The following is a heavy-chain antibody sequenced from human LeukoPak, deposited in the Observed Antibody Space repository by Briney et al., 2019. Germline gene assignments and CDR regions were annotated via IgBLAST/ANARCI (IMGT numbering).Heavy chain of an antibody. CDR3: ARDKRRLPAPPLYYYYGMDV. Sequence: PSETLSLTCTVSGGSVSSADYYWSWIRHPPGKALEWIGYIYHTGSNNYKYSLKSRVTISLDPSENRFSLKLSSVTAADTAVYYCARDKRRLPAPPLYYYYGMDVWGQGTTVTVSS. D-gene: IGHD1-1*01. CDR1: GGSVSSADYY. J-gene: IGHJ6*02. V-gene: IGHV4-61*08. CDR2: IYHTGSN.